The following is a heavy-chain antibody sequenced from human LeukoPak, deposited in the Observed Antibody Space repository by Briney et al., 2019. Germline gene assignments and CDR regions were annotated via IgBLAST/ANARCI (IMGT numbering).Heavy chain of an antibody. CDR1: GYTFTGYY. J-gene: IGHJ4*02. CDR3: ARVLSSSGWYDVDY. V-gene: IGHV1-2*02. Sequence: ASVKVSCKASGYTFTGYYMHWVRQAPGQGLEWMGWINPNSGGTNYAQKFRGRVTMTRDTSISTAYMELSRLRSDDMAVYYCARVLSSSGWYDVDYWGQGTLVTVSS. CDR2: INPNSGGT. D-gene: IGHD6-19*01.